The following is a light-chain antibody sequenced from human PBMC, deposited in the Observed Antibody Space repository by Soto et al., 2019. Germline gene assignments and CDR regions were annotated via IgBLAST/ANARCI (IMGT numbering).Light chain of an antibody. CDR2: AAS. V-gene: IGKV1-9*01. J-gene: IGKJ1*01. CDR3: HQLNTYPRT. Sequence: IQLTQSPSSLSASVGDRVTITCRASQGISSYLAWYQHKPGQAPKLLIYAASTLQSGVPSRFSGSGSGTDFTLTISSLQPEDFATYYCHQLNTYPRTFGQGTKVEIK. CDR1: QGISSY.